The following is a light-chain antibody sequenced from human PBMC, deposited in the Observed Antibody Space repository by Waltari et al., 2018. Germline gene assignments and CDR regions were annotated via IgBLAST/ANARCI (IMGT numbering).Light chain of an antibody. CDR1: QSISSY. CDR3: QQYNSYPPPIT. V-gene: IGKV1-39*01. J-gene: IGKJ5*01. Sequence: DIQMTQSPSSLSASVGDRVTITCRASQSISSYLNWYQQKPGKAPKLLIYAASSLQSGVPSRFSGSGSGTDFTLTISSLQPEDFATYYCQQYNSYPPPITFGQGTRLEIK. CDR2: AAS.